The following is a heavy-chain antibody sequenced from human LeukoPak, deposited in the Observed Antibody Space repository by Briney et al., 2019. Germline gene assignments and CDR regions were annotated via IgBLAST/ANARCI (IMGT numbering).Heavy chain of an antibody. CDR3: ARVQSLGAGNTLSHFDY. CDR1: GYSISSGYF. D-gene: IGHD1/OR15-1a*01. J-gene: IGHJ4*02. V-gene: IGHV4-38-2*02. CDR2: IYHSGNT. Sequence: SETLSLTCNVSGYSISSGYFWGWIRQPPGKGLEWIGSIYHSGNTYSNPSLQSRVNISVDTSKNQFSLRLSSVTAADTAMYYCARVQSLGAGNTLSHFDYWGQGTLVTVFS.